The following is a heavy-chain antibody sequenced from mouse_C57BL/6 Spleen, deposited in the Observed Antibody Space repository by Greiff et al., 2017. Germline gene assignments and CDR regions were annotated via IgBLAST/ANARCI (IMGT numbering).Heavy chain of an antibody. CDR2: IHPNSGST. Sequence: QVQLQQPGAELVKPGASVKLSCKASGYTFTSYWMHWVKQRPGQGLEWIGMIHPNSGSTNYNEKFKSKATLTVDKSSSTAYMQLSSLTSEDSAVYYCARSGWDSLYYFDYWGQGTTLTVSS. D-gene: IGHD4-1*01. V-gene: IGHV1-64*01. CDR1: GYTFTSYW. J-gene: IGHJ2*01. CDR3: ARSGWDSLYYFDY.